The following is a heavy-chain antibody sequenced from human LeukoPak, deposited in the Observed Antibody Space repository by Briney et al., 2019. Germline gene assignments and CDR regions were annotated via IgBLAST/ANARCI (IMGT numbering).Heavy chain of an antibody. J-gene: IGHJ4*02. CDR2: ISSSSSYI. CDR1: GFTFSSYS. Sequence: GWSLRLSCAGSGFTFSSYSMNWVRQAPGKGLEWVSSISSSSSYIYYADSVKGRFTISRDNAKKSLYLKMNSLRAEDTAVYSCARAGEMATIPFDYWGQGTLVTVSS. V-gene: IGHV3-21*01. D-gene: IGHD5-24*01. CDR3: ARAGEMATIPFDY.